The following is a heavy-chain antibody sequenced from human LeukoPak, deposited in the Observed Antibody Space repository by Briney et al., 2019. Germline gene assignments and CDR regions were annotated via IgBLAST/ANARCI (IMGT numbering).Heavy chain of an antibody. Sequence: ASVKVSCKASGYTLTGYYIHWVRQAPGQGLERMGQINPNNGDADYAQKFQGRVAMTWDTSINTAYMELGRLRSDDTAVYYCARGGLDVWGQGTTATVSS. CDR2: INPNNGDA. CDR3: ARGGLDV. J-gene: IGHJ6*02. V-gene: IGHV1-2*06. CDR1: GYTLTGYY.